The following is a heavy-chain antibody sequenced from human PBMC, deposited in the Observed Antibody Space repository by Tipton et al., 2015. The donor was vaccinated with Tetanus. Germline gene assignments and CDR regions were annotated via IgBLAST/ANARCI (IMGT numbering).Heavy chain of an antibody. J-gene: IGHJ4*02. D-gene: IGHD6-19*01. CDR1: GYTFNTFG. Sequence: QVQLVQSGAEVKKPGASVKVSCKASGYTFNTFGISWVRQAPGQGLEWIGWISVYNGNTNYGQNAQGRVTMTTDTPTSTAYMELRSLTSDDTAVYYCARVPTNPLAVDRPTDYWGQGTLVTVSS. CDR2: ISVYNGNT. CDR3: ARVPTNPLAVDRPTDY. V-gene: IGHV1-18*01.